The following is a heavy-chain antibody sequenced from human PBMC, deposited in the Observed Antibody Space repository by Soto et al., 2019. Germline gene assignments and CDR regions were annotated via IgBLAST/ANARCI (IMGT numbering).Heavy chain of an antibody. V-gene: IGHV1-69*13. CDR1: GGTFSSYA. D-gene: IGHD6-6*01. CDR2: IIPIFGTA. Sequence: ASVKVSCKASGGTFSSYAISWVRQAPGQGLEWMGGIIPIFGTANYAQKFQGRVTITADESTSTAYMELSSLRSEDTAVYYCAIVVATLPGYYYGMHFWGQAPTVTVS. J-gene: IGHJ6*02. CDR3: AIVVATLPGYYYGMHF.